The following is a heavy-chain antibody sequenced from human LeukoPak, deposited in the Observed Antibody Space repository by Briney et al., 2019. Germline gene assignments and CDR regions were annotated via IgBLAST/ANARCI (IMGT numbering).Heavy chain of an antibody. CDR3: ARFGVDYDMDV. CDR2: MYYSGST. CDR1: GGSISSYY. Sequence: SETLSLTCTVSGGSISSYYWSWIRQPPGKGLEWIGYMYYSGSTNYNPSLKSRITISVDTSKNQISLRLSSVTAADTAIYYCARFGVDYDMDVWGQGTTVTVSS. D-gene: IGHD3-16*01. V-gene: IGHV4-59*01. J-gene: IGHJ6*02.